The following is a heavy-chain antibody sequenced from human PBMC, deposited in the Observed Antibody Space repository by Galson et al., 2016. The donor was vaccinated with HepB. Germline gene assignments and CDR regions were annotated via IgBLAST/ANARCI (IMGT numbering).Heavy chain of an antibody. CDR2: INPNSGGT. CDR3: ARGHYYDSRGYYYLLDY. D-gene: IGHD3-22*01. J-gene: IGHJ4*02. V-gene: IGHV1-2*02. Sequence: SVKVSCKASEYTFTGYYMHWVRQAPGQGLEWMGWINPNSGGTNYAQKFQGRVTMTRDTSIGTAYMELSRLRSDDTAVYYCARGHYYDSRGYYYLLDYWGQGTLVTVSS. CDR1: EYTFTGYY.